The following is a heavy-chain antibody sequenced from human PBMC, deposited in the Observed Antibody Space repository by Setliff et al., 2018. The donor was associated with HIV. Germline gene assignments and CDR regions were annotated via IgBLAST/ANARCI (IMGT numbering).Heavy chain of an antibody. CDR3: ARLAAADFDY. J-gene: IGHJ4*02. CDR2: INHSGST. CDR1: GGSFSGYY. Sequence: SETLSLTCAVYGGSFSGYYWSWIRQPPGKGLEWIGEINHSGSTNYNPSLKSRVTISVDTAKNQFSLKLSSVTAADTAVYFCARLAAADFDYWGQGTLVTVS. V-gene: IGHV4-34*01. D-gene: IGHD6-13*01.